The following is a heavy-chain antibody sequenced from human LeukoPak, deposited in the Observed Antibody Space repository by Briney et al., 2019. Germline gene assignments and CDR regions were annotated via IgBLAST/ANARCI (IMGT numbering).Heavy chain of an antibody. J-gene: IGHJ4*02. Sequence: PSETLSLTCTVSGGSISSSYWSWIRQPPGKGLEWIGYIYYSGSTNYNPSLKSRVTISVDTSKNQFSLKLSSVTAVDTAVYYCARSSPNLAGYFDYWGQGTLVTVSS. CDR3: ARSSPNLAGYFDY. D-gene: IGHD3-10*01. V-gene: IGHV4-59*12. CDR1: GGSISSSY. CDR2: IYYSGST.